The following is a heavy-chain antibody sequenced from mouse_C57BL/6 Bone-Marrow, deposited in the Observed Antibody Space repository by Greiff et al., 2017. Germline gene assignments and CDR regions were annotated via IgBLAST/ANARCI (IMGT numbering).Heavy chain of an antibody. D-gene: IGHD1-1*02. V-gene: IGHV7-1*01. Sequence: EVKVVESGGGLVQSGRSLRLSCATSGFTFSDFYMEWVRQAPGKGLEWIAASRNKANDYTTEYSASVKGRFIVSRDTSQSILYLQMNALRAEDTAIYYCARDAGYGLYAMDYWGQGTSVTVSS. J-gene: IGHJ4*01. CDR1: GFTFSDFY. CDR2: SRNKANDYTT. CDR3: ARDAGYGLYAMDY.